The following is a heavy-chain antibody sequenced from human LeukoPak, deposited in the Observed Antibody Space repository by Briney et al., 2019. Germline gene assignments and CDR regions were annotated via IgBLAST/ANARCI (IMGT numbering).Heavy chain of an antibody. CDR1: GFTFGDYA. Sequence: GSLRLSCTASGFTFGDYAMSWVRQAPGKGLEWIGYIYYSGSTNYNPSLKSRVTISVDTSKNQFSLKLRSVTAADTAVYYCARDSYSWFDPWGQGTLVTVSS. CDR2: IYYSGST. V-gene: IGHV4-59*01. J-gene: IGHJ5*02. CDR3: ARDSYSWFDP.